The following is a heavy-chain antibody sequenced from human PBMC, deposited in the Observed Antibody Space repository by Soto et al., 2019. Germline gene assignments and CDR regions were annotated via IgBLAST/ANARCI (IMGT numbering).Heavy chain of an antibody. V-gene: IGHV4-30-2*01. CDR3: ARARYNWSVDY. J-gene: IGHJ4*02. D-gene: IGHD1-20*01. CDR2: IYHSGST. Sequence: SETLSLTCAVSGGSISSGGYSWSWIRQPPGKGLEWIGYIYHSGSTYYNPSLKSRVTISVDRSKNQFSLKLSSVTAADTAVYYCARARYNWSVDYWGQGTLVTVSS. CDR1: GGSISSGGYS.